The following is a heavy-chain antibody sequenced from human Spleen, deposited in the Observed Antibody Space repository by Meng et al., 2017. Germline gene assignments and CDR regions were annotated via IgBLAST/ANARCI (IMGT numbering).Heavy chain of an antibody. CDR1: GFTVSHNY. CDR3: ARSPIDKYDLSARSLDY. CDR2: ICSSGNT. V-gene: IGHV3-66*02. D-gene: IGHD3-16*01. J-gene: IGHJ4*02. Sequence: GESLKISCAASGFTVSHNYMSWVRQAPGEGLEWVSVICSSGNTYYADSVKGRFTISRDNSKDTVFLQMNSMRVEDTAVYYFARSPIDKYDLSARSLDYWGQGTLVTISS.